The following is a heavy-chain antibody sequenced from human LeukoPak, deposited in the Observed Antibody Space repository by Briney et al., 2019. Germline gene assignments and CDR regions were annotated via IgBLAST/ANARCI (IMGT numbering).Heavy chain of an antibody. V-gene: IGHV3-21*01. Sequence: GGSLRLSCAASGFTFSSYSMNWVRQAPGKRLEWVSSISSSSSYIYYADSVKGRFTISRDNAKNSLYLQMNSLRAEDTAVYYCARDIMGSSGYDAFDIWGQGTMVTVSS. D-gene: IGHD3-22*01. CDR1: GFTFSSYS. J-gene: IGHJ3*02. CDR2: ISSSSSYI. CDR3: ARDIMGSSGYDAFDI.